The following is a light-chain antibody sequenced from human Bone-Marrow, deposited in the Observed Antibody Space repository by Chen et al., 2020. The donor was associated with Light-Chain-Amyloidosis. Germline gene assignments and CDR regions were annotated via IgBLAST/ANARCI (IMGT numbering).Light chain of an antibody. CDR3: QQGRSTPRT. CDR1: QTISTF. Sequence: DIQMTQSPSSLSASVGDRVTITCRASQTISTFLNWYQQKPGKAPNLLIYAASSLQSGVPSRFSGSGSGTDFTLTISSLQPEDFATYYCQQGRSTPRTFGGGTKVEIK. CDR2: AAS. V-gene: IGKV1-39*01. J-gene: IGKJ4*01.